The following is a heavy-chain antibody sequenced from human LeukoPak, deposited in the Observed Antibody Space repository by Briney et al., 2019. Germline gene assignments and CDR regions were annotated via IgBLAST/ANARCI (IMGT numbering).Heavy chain of an antibody. CDR3: ARGLARTSMVTRGGVRFDY. CDR2: MNPNSGNT. D-gene: IGHD5-18*01. J-gene: IGHJ4*02. Sequence: ASVKVSCKASGYTFNIYHINWVRQATGQGLEWMGWMNPNSGNTGYAQKFQGRVTMTRNTSISTAYMELSSLRSEDTAVYYCARGLARTSMVTRGGVRFDYWGQGTLVTVSS. V-gene: IGHV1-8*01. CDR1: GYTFNIYH.